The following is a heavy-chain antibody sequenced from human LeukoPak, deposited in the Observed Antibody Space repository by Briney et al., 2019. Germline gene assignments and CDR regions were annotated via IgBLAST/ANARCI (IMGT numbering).Heavy chain of an antibody. V-gene: IGHV4-59*01. D-gene: IGHD3-22*01. CDR1: GGSISNYY. CDR2: IYYSGST. J-gene: IGHJ3*02. Sequence: PSETLSLTCTVSGGSISNYYWSWIRQPPGKGLEWIGYIYYSGSTNYNPSLASRVTISVDTSKNQFSLKLSSVTAADTAVYYCAINYYDTGAFDIWGQGTMVTVSS. CDR3: AINYYDTGAFDI.